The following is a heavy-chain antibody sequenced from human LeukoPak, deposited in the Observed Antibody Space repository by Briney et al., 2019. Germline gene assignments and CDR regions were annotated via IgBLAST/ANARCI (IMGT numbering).Heavy chain of an antibody. D-gene: IGHD3-22*01. CDR1: GFTFSSYW. CDR3: ARVMGIDSSGYYAFGIDY. Sequence: AGGSLRLSCAASGFTFSSYWMHWVRQAPGKGLVWVSRINSDGSSTSYADSVKGRFTISRDNAKNTLYLQMNSLRAEDTAVYYCARVMGIDSSGYYAFGIDYWGQGTLVTVSS. J-gene: IGHJ4*02. V-gene: IGHV3-74*01. CDR2: INSDGSST.